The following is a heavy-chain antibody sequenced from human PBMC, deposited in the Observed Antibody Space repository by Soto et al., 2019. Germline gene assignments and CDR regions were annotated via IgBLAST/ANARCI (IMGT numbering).Heavy chain of an antibody. D-gene: IGHD3-22*01. CDR3: TTDPVTMIVVVPSSG. Sequence: GFTFSNAWMNWVRQAPGKGLEWVGRIKSKTDGGTTDYAAPVKGRFTISRDDSKNTLYLQMNSLKTEDTAVYYCTTDPVTMIVVVPSSGWGQGTLVTVS. V-gene: IGHV3-15*07. J-gene: IGHJ4*02. CDR2: IKSKTDGGTT. CDR1: GFTFSNAW.